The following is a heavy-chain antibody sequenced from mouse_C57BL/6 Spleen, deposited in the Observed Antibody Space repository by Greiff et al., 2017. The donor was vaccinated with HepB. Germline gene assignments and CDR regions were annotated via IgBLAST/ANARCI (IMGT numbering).Heavy chain of an antibody. J-gene: IGHJ4*01. CDR1: GYTFTDYE. CDR2: IDPETGGT. CDR3: TREDYYGKGAMDY. Sequence: VQLQQSGAELVRPGASVTLSCKASGYTFTDYEMHWVKQTPVHGLEWIGAIDPETGGTAYNQKFKGKAILTADKSSSTAYMELRSLTSEDSAVYYCTREDYYGKGAMDYWGQGTSVTVSS. D-gene: IGHD1-1*01. V-gene: IGHV1-15*01.